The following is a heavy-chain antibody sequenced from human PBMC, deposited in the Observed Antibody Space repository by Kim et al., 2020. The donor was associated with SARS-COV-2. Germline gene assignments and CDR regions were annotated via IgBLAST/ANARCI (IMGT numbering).Heavy chain of an antibody. CDR1: GYTFTSYG. CDR3: ARRTCGPQACTGSLNWFDP. CDR2: ISAYNGNT. D-gene: IGHD2-8*02. Sequence: ASVKVSCKASGYTFTSYGISWVRQAPGQGLEWMGWISAYNGNTNYAQKLQGRVTMTTDTSTSTAYMELRSLRSDDTAVYYCARRTCGPQACTGSLNWFDPWGQGTLVTVSS. V-gene: IGHV1-18*01. J-gene: IGHJ5*02.